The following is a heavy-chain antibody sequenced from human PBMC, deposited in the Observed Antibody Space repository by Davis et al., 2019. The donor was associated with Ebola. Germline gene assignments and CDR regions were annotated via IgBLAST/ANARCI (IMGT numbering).Heavy chain of an antibody. V-gene: IGHV4-30-2*01. CDR2: IYHRGNT. J-gene: IGHJ3*02. Sequence: LRLSCAVPGGSTSSGGYSWSWIRQTPGKGLEWIGYIYHRGNTYYNPSLRSRVTISLDRSKNQFSLKLNSVTAADTAVYYCAREDYSGAFDIWGQGTMVTVSS. D-gene: IGHD4-11*01. CDR1: GGSTSSGGYS. CDR3: AREDYSGAFDI.